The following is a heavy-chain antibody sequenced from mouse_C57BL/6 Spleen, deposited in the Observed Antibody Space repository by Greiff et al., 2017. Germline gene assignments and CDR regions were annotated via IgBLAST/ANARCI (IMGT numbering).Heavy chain of an antibody. CDR2: ISSGGSYT. D-gene: IGHD2-5*01. J-gene: IGHJ2*01. CDR3: ARHDYSNIDY. Sequence: EVHLVESGGDLVKPGGSLKLSCAASGFTFSSYGMSWVRQTPDKRLEWVATISSGGSYTYYPDSVKGRFTISRDNAKNTLYLQMSSLKSEDTAMYYCARHDYSNIDYWGQGTTLTVSS. CDR1: GFTFSSYG. V-gene: IGHV5-6*01.